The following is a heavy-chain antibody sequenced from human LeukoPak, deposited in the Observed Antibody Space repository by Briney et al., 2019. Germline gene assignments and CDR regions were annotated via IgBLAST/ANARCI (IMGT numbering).Heavy chain of an antibody. CDR1: GGSFSGYY. Sequence: SETLSLTCAVYGGSFSGYYWTWIRQPPGKRLEWIGEINHRGSTNYNPSLKSRVTISIDTSKNQFSLKLRSVTAADTAVYFCGRESRIVGTTSVWYYFDYWGQGTLVTVSS. CDR3: GRESRIVGTTSVWYYFDY. J-gene: IGHJ4*02. CDR2: INHRGST. D-gene: IGHD1-26*01. V-gene: IGHV4-34*01.